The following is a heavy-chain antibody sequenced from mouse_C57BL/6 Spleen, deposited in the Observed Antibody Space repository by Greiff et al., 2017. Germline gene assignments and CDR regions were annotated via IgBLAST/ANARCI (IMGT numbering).Heavy chain of an antibody. Sequence: VQLQQPGAELVRPGSSVKLSCKASGYTFTSYWMQWVKQRPIQGLEWIGNIDPSDSETHYNQKFKDKATLTVDKSSSTAYMQLSSLTSEDSAVYYCARERGSPFDYWGQGTTLTVSS. CDR3: ARERGSPFDY. J-gene: IGHJ2*01. CDR2: IDPSDSET. CDR1: GYTFTSYW. V-gene: IGHV1-52*01.